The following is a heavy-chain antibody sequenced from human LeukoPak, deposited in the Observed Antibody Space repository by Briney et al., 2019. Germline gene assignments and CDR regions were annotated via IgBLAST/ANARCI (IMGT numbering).Heavy chain of an antibody. J-gene: IGHJ4*02. CDR1: GGSFSGYY. CDR3: ARQPGSRFDY. CDR2: INHSGST. Sequence: PSETLSLTCVVYGGSFSGYYWSWIRQPPGKGLEWIGEINHSGSTNYNPSLKSRVTISVDTSKNQFSLKLSSVTAADTAVYYCARQPGSRFDYWGQGTLVTVPS. V-gene: IGHV4-34*01. D-gene: IGHD1-26*01.